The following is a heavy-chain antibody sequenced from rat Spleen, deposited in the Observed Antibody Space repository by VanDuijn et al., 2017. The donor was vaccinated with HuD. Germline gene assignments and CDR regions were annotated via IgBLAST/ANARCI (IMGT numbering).Heavy chain of an antibody. Sequence: EVQLVESDGGLVQPGRSLKLSCAASGFTFSDYYMAWVRQAPTKGLEWVASINAGGGFTFYRDSVKGRFTISRDDAKNTLNLQMDSLRSEDTATYYCATDYYDGTYYYFDYWGQGVMVTVSS. D-gene: IGHD1-12*02. CDR3: ATDYYDGTYYYFDY. V-gene: IGHV5-25*01. CDR1: GFTFSDYY. J-gene: IGHJ2*01. CDR2: INAGGGFT.